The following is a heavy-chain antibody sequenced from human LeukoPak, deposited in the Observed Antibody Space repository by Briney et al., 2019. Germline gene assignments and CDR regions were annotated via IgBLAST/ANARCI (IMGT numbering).Heavy chain of an antibody. CDR2: MYHTGTS. J-gene: IGHJ3*02. Sequence: SETLSLTCSVSGASITTYYCNWIRQSPGKGLEWIGYMYHTGTSDYNPSLQSRVTISLDTPNNKVSLTLSSVTAADTAVYYCATNRGYSTNDACDIRGQGTRVTVSS. D-gene: IGHD5-18*01. CDR3: ATNRGYSTNDACDI. CDR1: GASITTYY. V-gene: IGHV4-59*01.